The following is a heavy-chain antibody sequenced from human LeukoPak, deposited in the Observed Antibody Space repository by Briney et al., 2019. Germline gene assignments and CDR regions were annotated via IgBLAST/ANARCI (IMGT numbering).Heavy chain of an antibody. V-gene: IGHV4-59*12. D-gene: IGHD3-22*01. CDR2: IYYSGST. Sequence: SETLSLTCTVSGGSISSYYWSWIRQPPGKGLGWIGYIYYSGSTNYNPSLKSRVTISVDTSKNQFSLKLSSVTAADTAVYYCARDAYYYDSSGYTDAFDIWGQGTMVTVSS. CDR3: ARDAYYYDSSGYTDAFDI. J-gene: IGHJ3*02. CDR1: GGSISSYY.